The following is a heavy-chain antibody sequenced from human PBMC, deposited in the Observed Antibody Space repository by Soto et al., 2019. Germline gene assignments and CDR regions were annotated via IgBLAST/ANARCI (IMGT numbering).Heavy chain of an antibody. V-gene: IGHV3-23*01. Sequence: PGGSLRLSCAASGFTFSSYAMSWVRQAPGKGLEWVSANSGSGGSTYYADSVKGRFTISRDNSKNTLYLQMNSLRAEDTAVYYCAKDGGPYGDSTPDYWGQGTLVTVS. CDR3: AKDGGPYGDSTPDY. CDR2: NSGSGGST. J-gene: IGHJ4*02. D-gene: IGHD4-17*01. CDR1: GFTFSSYA.